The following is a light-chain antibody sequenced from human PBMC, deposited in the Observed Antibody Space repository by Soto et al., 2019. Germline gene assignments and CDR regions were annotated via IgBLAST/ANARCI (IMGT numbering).Light chain of an antibody. CDR2: GAP. J-gene: IGKJ2*01. V-gene: IGKV1-6*01. CDR3: LHDYSFPYT. Sequence: AIQMTQFPSSLSASVGDRVTITCRASQGIRNDLGWYQQKSGRAPKLLIFGAPTLQSGVPSRFSGSGSGTDFTLTISSLQPEDFATYYCLHDYSFPYTFGQGTKVDIK. CDR1: QGIRND.